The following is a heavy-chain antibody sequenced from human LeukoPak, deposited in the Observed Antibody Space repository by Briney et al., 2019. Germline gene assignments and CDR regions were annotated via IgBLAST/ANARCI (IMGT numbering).Heavy chain of an antibody. CDR3: ARGMVRGVQPDY. CDR2: IRYDGSNK. V-gene: IGHV3-30*02. J-gene: IGHJ4*02. D-gene: IGHD3-10*01. CDR1: GFTFSSYG. Sequence: GGSLRLSCAASGFTFSSYGMHWVRQAPGKGLEWVAFIRYDGSNKYYADSVKGRFTISRDNSKNTLYLQMNSLRAEDTAVYYCARGMVRGVQPDYWGQGTLVTVSS.